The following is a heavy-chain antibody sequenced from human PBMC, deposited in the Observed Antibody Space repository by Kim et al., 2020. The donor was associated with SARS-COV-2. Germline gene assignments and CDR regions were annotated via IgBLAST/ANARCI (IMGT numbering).Heavy chain of an antibody. J-gene: IGHJ5*02. CDR1: GASMTISTSYY. Sequence: SETLSLTCTVSGASMTISTSYYWAWVRQPPGKGLEWIGSVYYSGSTYYSPSLKSRLTLSVDTSKNTFSLQLSSVTAADTAVYYCARHYLSGPYEILADSYFLNWLDPWGQGTLVTVSS. CDR3: ARHYLSGPYEILADSYFLNWLDP. CDR2: VYYSGST. V-gene: IGHV4-39*01. D-gene: IGHD3-9*01.